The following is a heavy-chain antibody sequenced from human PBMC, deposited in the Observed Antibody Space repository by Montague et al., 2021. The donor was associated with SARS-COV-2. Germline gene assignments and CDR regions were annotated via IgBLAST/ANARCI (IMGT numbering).Heavy chain of an antibody. J-gene: IGHJ6*02. V-gene: IGHV3-30-3*01. CDR3: AGGTSGYDWSLTMFFGDYYYGMDV. CDR2: LSYDLSNQ. CDR1: GFTFSRYA. D-gene: IGHD5-12*01. Sequence: SLRLSGAASGFTFSRYAMHWVRQAPGKGLEWVAVLSYDLSNQYYSDSFXVLFTISRDNSKNTLYLQLNSLRAEDTAVSYCAGGTSGYDWSLTMFFGDYYYGMDVWGQGTTVTVSS.